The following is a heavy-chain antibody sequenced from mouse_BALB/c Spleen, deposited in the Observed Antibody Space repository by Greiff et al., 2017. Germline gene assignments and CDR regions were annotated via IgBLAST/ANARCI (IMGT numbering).Heavy chain of an antibody. Sequence: EVKVEESGGGLVQPGGSMKLSCVASGFTFSNYWMNWVRQSPEKGLEWVAEIRLKSNNYATHYAESVKGRFTISRDDSKSSVYLQMNNLRAEDTGIYYCTRPRYDDGYYAMDYWGQGTSVTVSS. J-gene: IGHJ4*01. CDR2: IRLKSNNYAT. V-gene: IGHV6-6*02. D-gene: IGHD2-14*01. CDR1: GFTFSNYW. CDR3: TRPRYDDGYYAMDY.